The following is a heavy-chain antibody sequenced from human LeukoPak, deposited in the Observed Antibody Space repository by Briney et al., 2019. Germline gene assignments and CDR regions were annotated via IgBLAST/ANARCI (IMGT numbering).Heavy chain of an antibody. D-gene: IGHD6-13*01. CDR1: EGTFSSYA. CDR2: IIPIFGTA. Sequence: GSSVKVSCKASEGTFSSYAISWVRQAPGQGLEWMGGIIPIFGTANYAQKFQGRVTTTADESTSTAYMELSSLRSEDTAVYYCARDPSGIAAAGTTPDYWGQGTLVTVSS. J-gene: IGHJ4*02. CDR3: ARDPSGIAAAGTTPDY. V-gene: IGHV1-69*01.